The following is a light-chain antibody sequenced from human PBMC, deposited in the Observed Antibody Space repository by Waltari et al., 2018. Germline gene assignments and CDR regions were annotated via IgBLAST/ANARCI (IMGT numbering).Light chain of an antibody. J-gene: IGLJ3*02. CDR3: CSSPESSTSWV. CDR1: RSDLGSYHL. V-gene: IGLV2-23*02. CDR2: EVS. Sequence: QSALTQPASVSGSPGQSITISCTGLRSDLGSYHLVSWFQQHPAKAPNPLIYEVSKRPSEVSNRFSGSASGNTAYLTISGLQAEDEADYYCCSSPESSTSWVFGGGTKLTVL.